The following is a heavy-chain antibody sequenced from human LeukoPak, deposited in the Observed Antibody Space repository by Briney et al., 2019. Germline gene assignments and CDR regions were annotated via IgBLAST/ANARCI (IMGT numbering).Heavy chain of an antibody. CDR2: VSSGSNT. Sequence: HPGGSLRLSCVASGFTFSTYGMTWVRQAPGKGLEWVSAVSSGSNTFYADSVKGRFTISRDNSKNTLYLQMNSLRAEDTAVYYCAKAGPYYFDYWGQGTLVTVSS. CDR3: AKAGPYYFDY. J-gene: IGHJ4*02. V-gene: IGHV3-23*01. CDR1: GFTFSTYG.